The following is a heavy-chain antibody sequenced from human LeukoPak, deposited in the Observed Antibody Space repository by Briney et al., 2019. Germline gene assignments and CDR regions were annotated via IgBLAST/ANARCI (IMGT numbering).Heavy chain of an antibody. D-gene: IGHD3-3*01. V-gene: IGHV1-2*02. J-gene: IGHJ5*02. CDR3: ARADFIDAGPYFIAP. CDR1: GYTFTDYY. Sequence: ASVRVSCKTSGYTFTDYYIHWVRQAPGQGLEWMGWINTKTGRTSFARTFQGRVTMTRDPSITTVYMDMAWLTSDDTAIYFCARADFIDAGPYFIAPWGQGTLVTVSS. CDR2: INTKTGRT.